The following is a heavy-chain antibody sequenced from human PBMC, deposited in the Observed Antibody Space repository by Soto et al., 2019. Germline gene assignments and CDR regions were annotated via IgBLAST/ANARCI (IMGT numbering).Heavy chain of an antibody. CDR2: IIPIFGTA. J-gene: IGHJ6*04. V-gene: IGHV1-69*13. CDR1: GGTFSSYA. D-gene: IGHD2-21*01. Sequence: SVKVPCKASGGTFSSYAISWVRQAPGQGLEWMGGIIPIFGTANYAQKFQGRVTITADESTSTAYMELSSLRSEDTAVYYCARAPPDSAGYYYYGMDGWGKGPTVTVSS. CDR3: ARAPPDSAGYYYYGMDG.